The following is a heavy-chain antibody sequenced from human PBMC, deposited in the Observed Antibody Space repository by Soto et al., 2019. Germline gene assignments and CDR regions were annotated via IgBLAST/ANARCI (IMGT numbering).Heavy chain of an antibody. D-gene: IGHD1-1*01. J-gene: IGHJ4*02. CDR2: INPNSGGT. V-gene: IGHV1-2*02. CDR1: GGPFISYA. CDR3: ARLQLEQGNY. Sequence: VKLSCKTSGGPFISYAISWVRQAPGQGLEWMGGINPNSGGTNYAQKFQGRVTMTRDTSISTAYMELSRLRSDDKAVYYCARLQLEQGNYWGQGTLVTV.